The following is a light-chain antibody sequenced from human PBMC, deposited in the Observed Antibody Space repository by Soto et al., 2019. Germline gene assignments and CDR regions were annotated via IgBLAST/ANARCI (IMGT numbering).Light chain of an antibody. V-gene: IGKV3-15*01. CDR1: QSVFSN. Sequence: EIVMTQSPATLSVSPGERATLSCRASQSVFSNFAWYQQKPGQAPRLLIYGASTRATGIPARFSGSGSGKGFTLTISSLQSEDFAVYYCQQDNEWPLTFGGGTKVEIK. J-gene: IGKJ4*01. CDR3: QQDNEWPLT. CDR2: GAS.